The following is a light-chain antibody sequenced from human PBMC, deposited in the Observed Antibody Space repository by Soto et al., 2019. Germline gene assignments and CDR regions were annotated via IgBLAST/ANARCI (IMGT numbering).Light chain of an antibody. Sequence: QSVLTQPPSVSGAPGQRVTISCTGSSSNIGAGYDVHWYQQLPGTAPKLLIYGNSNRPSGVPDRFSGSKSGTSASLAITGLQAEDEADYYCQSYDSSLSGSDVFGTGTKLTVI. CDR3: QSYDSSLSGSDV. V-gene: IGLV1-40*01. CDR2: GNS. J-gene: IGLJ1*01. CDR1: SSNIGAGYD.